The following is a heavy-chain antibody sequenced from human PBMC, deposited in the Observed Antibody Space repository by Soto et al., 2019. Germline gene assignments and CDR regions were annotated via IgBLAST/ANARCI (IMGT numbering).Heavy chain of an antibody. J-gene: IGHJ6*03. D-gene: IGHD1-1*01. Sequence: PGGSLRLSCAASGFSFRDYWVTWVRQAPGKGLDWVANIKQDGSEKYYLDSLKGRFTISRDNAKNSVYLLMNSLRAEDTAMYYCARGKDGRRAGTYYFDMDVWGKGTTVTVSS. CDR1: GFSFRDYW. CDR3: ARGKDGRRAGTYYFDMDV. CDR2: IKQDGSEK. V-gene: IGHV3-7*01.